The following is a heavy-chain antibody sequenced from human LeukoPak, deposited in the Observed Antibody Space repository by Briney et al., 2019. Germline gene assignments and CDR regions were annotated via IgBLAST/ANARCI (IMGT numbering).Heavy chain of an antibody. V-gene: IGHV1-24*01. CDR1: GYTLTELS. J-gene: IGHJ6*03. D-gene: IGHD6-13*01. CDR2: FDPEDGET. Sequence: EASVKVSCKVSGYTLTELSMHWVRQAPGKGLEWMGGFDPEDGETIYAQKFQGRVTMTEDTSTDTAYMELSSLRSDDTAVYYCARVVKVIIPSSSSSYYYYYMDVWGKGTTVTVSS. CDR3: ARVVKVIIPSSSSSYYYYYMDV.